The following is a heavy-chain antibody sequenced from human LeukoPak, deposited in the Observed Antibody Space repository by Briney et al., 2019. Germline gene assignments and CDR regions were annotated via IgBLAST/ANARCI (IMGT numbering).Heavy chain of an antibody. V-gene: IGHV1-18*01. D-gene: IGHD5-24*01. CDR3: ARVESLLYYYYMDV. CDR1: GYTFTSYG. J-gene: IGHJ6*03. CDR2: ISAYNGNT. Sequence: ASVKVSCKASGYTFTSYGISWVRQAPGQGLEWMGWISAYNGNTNYAQKLQGRVTMTTDTSTSTAYMELRSLRSDDTAVYYCARVESLLYYYYMDVWGKGTTVTVYS.